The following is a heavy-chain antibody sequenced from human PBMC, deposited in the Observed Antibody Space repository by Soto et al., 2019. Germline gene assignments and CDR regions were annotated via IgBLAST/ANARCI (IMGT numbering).Heavy chain of an antibody. CDR2: IYHSGST. D-gene: IGHD1-26*01. Sequence: QVQLQESGPGLVRPSGTLSLTCAVSGASISSTTSFNWWSWVRQSPGKGLEWIGEIYHSGSTNYNPSLKXRXTXSXXKSKNQFSLKLSSVTAADTAVYYCARMVGATLVDFWGQGTLVTVSS. CDR1: GASISSTTSFNW. CDR3: ARMVGATLVDF. V-gene: IGHV4-4*02. J-gene: IGHJ4*02.